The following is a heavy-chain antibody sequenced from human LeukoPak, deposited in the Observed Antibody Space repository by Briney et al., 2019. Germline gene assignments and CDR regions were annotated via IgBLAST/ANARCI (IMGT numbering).Heavy chain of an antibody. V-gene: IGHV4-4*02. Sequence: PSGTLSLTCAASGDSITNGNWWSWVRQPPGKGLDWIGEIYHSGRTNYGPSLKSRVIISVDKSKNQFSLKLNSVTAADTAVYYCAGESIAAAGSWFDPWGQGTLVTVSS. CDR2: IYHSGRT. CDR3: AGESIAAAGSWFDP. CDR1: GDSITNGNW. D-gene: IGHD6-13*01. J-gene: IGHJ5*02.